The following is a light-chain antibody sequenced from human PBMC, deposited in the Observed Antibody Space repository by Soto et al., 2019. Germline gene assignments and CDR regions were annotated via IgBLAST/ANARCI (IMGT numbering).Light chain of an antibody. V-gene: IGKV3-11*01. Sequence: ETMMTQSPDTPSVSLGERATLSCRASQSLRSSLAWYQQKPGQAPRLLIYDASNRATGIPARFSGSGSGTDFTLTISSLEPEDFAVYYCQQRSNWPPLFGQGTRLEI. CDR3: QQRSNWPPL. J-gene: IGKJ5*01. CDR2: DAS. CDR1: QSLRSS.